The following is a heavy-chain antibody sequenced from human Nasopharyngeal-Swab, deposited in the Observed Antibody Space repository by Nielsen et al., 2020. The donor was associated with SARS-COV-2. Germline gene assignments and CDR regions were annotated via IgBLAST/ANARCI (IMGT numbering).Heavy chain of an antibody. CDR2: IGGSGGST. V-gene: IGHV3-23*01. D-gene: IGHD2-2*01. CDR3: AKRPKYCSSTSCPLVNSYYHGMDV. J-gene: IGHJ6*02. CDR1: GFTFNTYA. Sequence: GESLKISCAASGFTFNTYAMSWVRQAPGRRLKWVSAIGGSGGSTYYAESVKGRFTISRDNSKNTVYLQMNSLRAEDTAVYYCAKRPKYCSSTSCPLVNSYYHGMDVWGQGTTVTVSS.